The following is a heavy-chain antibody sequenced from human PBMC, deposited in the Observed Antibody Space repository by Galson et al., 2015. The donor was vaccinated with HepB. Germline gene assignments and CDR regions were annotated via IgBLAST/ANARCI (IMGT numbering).Heavy chain of an antibody. V-gene: IGHV1-2*06. D-gene: IGHD2-21*01. CDR1: GYTFTGYF. CDR3: AKDREASILWWDRGFYFDF. CDR2: ISPKTGGA. J-gene: IGHJ4*02. Sequence: SVKVSCKASGYTFTGYFMHWVRQAPGQGPEWMGRISPKTGGAHYAQKFQGRVTMSIDASITTAYMELSGLRSDDTALYYCAKDREASILWWDRGFYFDFWGQGTLVTVSS.